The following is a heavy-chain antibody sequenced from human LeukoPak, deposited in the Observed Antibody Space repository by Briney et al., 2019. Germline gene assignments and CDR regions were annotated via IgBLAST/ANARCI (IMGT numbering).Heavy chain of an antibody. D-gene: IGHD4-17*01. V-gene: IGHV3-21*01. CDR1: GFTFSSYA. CDR2: ISTSSSYM. Sequence: GGSLRLSCAASGFTFSSYAMTWVRQAPGKGLEWVSSISTSSSYMYYADSVKGRFTISRDNAKSSLYLQMHSLRAEDTAVYYCAVYGDPPGDWGQGTLVTVSS. J-gene: IGHJ4*02. CDR3: AVYGDPPGD.